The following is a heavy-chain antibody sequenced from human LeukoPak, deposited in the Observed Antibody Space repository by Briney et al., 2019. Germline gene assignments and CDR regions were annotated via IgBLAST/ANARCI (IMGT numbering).Heavy chain of an antibody. Sequence: SETLSLTCTVSGGSTSSYYWSWIRQPPGKGLEWIGYIHYSRSTNYNPSLKSRVTISVDTSKNQFSLKLNSVTAADTAVYYCAREVRGQAWFDPWGQGTLVTVSS. J-gene: IGHJ5*02. CDR1: GGSTSSYY. CDR3: AREVRGQAWFDP. CDR2: IHYSRST. V-gene: IGHV4-59*01.